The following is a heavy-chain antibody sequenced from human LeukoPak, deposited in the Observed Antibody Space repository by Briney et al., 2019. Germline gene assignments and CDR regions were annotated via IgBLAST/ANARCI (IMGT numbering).Heavy chain of an antibody. CDR1: GFTFSGYG. J-gene: IGHJ4*02. CDR2: ISYDGSNK. Sequence: PGGSLRLSCAASGFTFSGYGMHWVRQAAGKGLEWVAVISYDGSNKYYGDSVKGRFTISRDNSKTSLYLQMNSLRVEDTAVYYCAKDLWRADCSSTGCYTGNFDYWGQGTLVTVSS. D-gene: IGHD2-2*02. CDR3: AKDLWRADCSSTGCYTGNFDY. V-gene: IGHV3-30*18.